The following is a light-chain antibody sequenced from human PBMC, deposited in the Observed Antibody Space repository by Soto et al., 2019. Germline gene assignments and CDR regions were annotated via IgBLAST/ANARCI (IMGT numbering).Light chain of an antibody. CDR1: QAVSSTY. CDR3: HQCGNSWWT. Sequence: EVALTQSPNTLSLSPGESATLSCRASQAVSSTYLVWYQQKPGLAPRLLIYGASSRAPGISDRFSGSGSGTDFTLTISRLEPEDFAVYYCHQCGNSWWTFGEGTKVEIK. J-gene: IGKJ1*01. CDR2: GAS. V-gene: IGKV3-20*01.